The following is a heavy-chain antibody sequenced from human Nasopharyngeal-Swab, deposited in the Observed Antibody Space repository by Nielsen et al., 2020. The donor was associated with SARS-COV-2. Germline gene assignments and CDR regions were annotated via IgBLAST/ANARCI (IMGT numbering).Heavy chain of an antibody. J-gene: IGHJ3*02. V-gene: IGHV4/OR15-8*01. CDR2: IYHSGTT. CDR1: GDSISSNNW. Sequence: SQTLSLTCGVSGDSISSNNWWSWVRQPPGKGLEWIGEIYHSGTTNYNPSLMSRVTISIDKSKNQLSLILTSVTAADTAIYYCPRKQKYCTATSCPDAFDIWGQGTMVTVSS. D-gene: IGHD2-8*02. CDR3: PRKQKYCTATSCPDAFDI.